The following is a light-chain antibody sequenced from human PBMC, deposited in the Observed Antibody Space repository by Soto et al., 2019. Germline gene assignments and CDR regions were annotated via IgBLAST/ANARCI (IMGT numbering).Light chain of an antibody. CDR3: QQYNTYPNT. Sequence: DIQMTQSPSSLSASVGDRVTITCRASQGIGNYVAWFQQKPGKAPKSLIYDASSLRSGVPSQFSGSGVGTDFTLTSSSLQPEDLATKYCQQYNTYPNTLGHGTRREIK. V-gene: IGKV1-16*02. CDR1: QGIGNY. J-gene: IGKJ5*01. CDR2: DAS.